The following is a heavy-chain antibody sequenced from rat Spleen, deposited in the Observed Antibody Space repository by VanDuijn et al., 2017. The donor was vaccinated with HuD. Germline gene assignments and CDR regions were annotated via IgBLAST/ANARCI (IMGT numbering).Heavy chain of an antibody. CDR2: IWGDGST. CDR1: GFSLISNS. D-gene: IGHD1-2*01. V-gene: IGHV2-1*01. CDR3: ARADIGAIYTDGI. J-gene: IGHJ2*01. Sequence: QVQLKESGPGLVQPSQTLSLTCTVSGFSLISNSLHWVRQPPGKGLEWMGGIWGDGSTNYNSALKSRLSISRDTSKSQVYLKMNSLQTEDTATYYCARADIGAIYTDGIWGQGVMVTVSS.